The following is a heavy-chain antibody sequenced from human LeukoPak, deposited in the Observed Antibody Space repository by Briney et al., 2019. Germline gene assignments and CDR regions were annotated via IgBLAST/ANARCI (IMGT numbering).Heavy chain of an antibody. Sequence: SETLSLTCTVSGGSISSYYWSWIRQPAGKGLEWIGRIYTSGSTNYNPSLKSRVTISVDTSKNQFSLKLSSVTAADTAVYYCARHSRRFWSGYYKNYYYYYMDVWGKGTTVTVSS. V-gene: IGHV4-4*07. J-gene: IGHJ6*03. D-gene: IGHD3-3*01. CDR2: IYTSGST. CDR3: ARHSRRFWSGYYKNYYYYYMDV. CDR1: GGSISSYY.